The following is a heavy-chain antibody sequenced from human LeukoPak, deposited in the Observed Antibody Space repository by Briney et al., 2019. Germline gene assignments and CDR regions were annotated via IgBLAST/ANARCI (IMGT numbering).Heavy chain of an antibody. CDR3: ARGSGQPRCSGGSCTTVYYFDY. J-gene: IGHJ4*02. CDR2: IYSGRST. V-gene: IGHV3-53*01. D-gene: IGHD2-15*01. Sequence: GGSLRLSCAASGFTVSSRYMGWVRQAPGKGLEWVSVIYSGRSTYYADSLEGRFTISRDNSENTLYLRMDSLRAEDTAVYYCARGSGQPRCSGGSCTTVYYFDYWGQGTLVTVSS. CDR1: GFTVSSRY.